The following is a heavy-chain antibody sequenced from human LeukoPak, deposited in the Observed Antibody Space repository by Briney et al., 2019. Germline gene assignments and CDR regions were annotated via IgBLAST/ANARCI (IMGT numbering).Heavy chain of an antibody. Sequence: SETLSLTCTVSGDSISNYYWNWLRQAPGKGLEWIGYIFYSGGTNYNSSLTSRATISVDRSKNQFSLRLSSVTAADNAVYYCARAKEGTSLVLSFKYHYYFLDVWGIGTTVTVSS. CDR1: GDSISNYY. CDR3: ARAKEGTSLVLSFKYHYYFLDV. V-gene: IGHV4-59*12. CDR2: IFYSGGT. J-gene: IGHJ6*04. D-gene: IGHD2-2*01.